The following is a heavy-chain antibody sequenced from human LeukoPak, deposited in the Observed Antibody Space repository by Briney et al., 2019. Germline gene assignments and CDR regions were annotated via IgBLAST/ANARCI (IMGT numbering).Heavy chain of an antibody. CDR1: GVSFRIYE. V-gene: IGHV3-48*03. D-gene: IGHD5-18*01. J-gene: IGHJ6*03. CDR3: ARDEGYSFEYYMDV. CDR2: ISSIRNSI. Sequence: GGSLRLSSGASGVSFRIYEMKWVREDPGKGLKWVSHISSIRNSIYYGDSVKGRFTISRDNVKNSLYLQMNSLRAEDTAVYECARDEGYSFEYYMDVWGKGTAVTVPS.